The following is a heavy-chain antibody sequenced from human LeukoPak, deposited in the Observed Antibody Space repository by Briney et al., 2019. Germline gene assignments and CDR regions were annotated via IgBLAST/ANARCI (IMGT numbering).Heavy chain of an antibody. CDR3: AIYYDSSGYYLDP. CDR1: GYTFTGYY. V-gene: IGHV1-2*02. Sequence: ASVKVSCKASGYTFTGYYMHWVRQAPGQGLEWMGWINPNSGGTNYARKFQGGVTMTRDTSISTAYMELSRLRSDDTAVYYCAIYYDSSGYYLDPWGQGTLVTVSS. CDR2: INPNSGGT. J-gene: IGHJ5*02. D-gene: IGHD3-22*01.